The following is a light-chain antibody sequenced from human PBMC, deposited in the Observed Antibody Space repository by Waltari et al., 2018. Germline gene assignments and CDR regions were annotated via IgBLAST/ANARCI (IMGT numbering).Light chain of an antibody. V-gene: IGLV3-21*04. CDR3: QVWDRHSHHQV. CDR1: NIGSQA. J-gene: IGLJ2*01. Sequence: SYVLTQSPSVSLAPGETATISCGGDNIGSQAVNWYQQRPGQAPVVVFSYLSYRPSGIPARFSGSVSGNTATLTITRVEAGDEADYFCQVWDRHSHHQVFGGGTKLTVL. CDR2: YLS.